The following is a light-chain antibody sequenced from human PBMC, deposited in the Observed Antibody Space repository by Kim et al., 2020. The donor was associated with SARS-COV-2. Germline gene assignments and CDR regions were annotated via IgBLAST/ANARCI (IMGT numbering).Light chain of an antibody. CDR3: NSRDSSGDHVV. CDR1: SLRKYY. J-gene: IGLJ3*02. V-gene: IGLV3-19*01. CDR2: GKY. Sequence: ALGQTVRLTCQGDSLRKYYATWYQQRPGQAPVLVLYGKYNRPSGIPDRFSGSGSGNTASLTITGAQAEDEADYYCNSRDSSGDHVVFGGETQLTVL.